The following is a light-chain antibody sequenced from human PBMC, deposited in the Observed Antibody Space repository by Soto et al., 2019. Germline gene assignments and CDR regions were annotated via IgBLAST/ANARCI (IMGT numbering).Light chain of an antibody. V-gene: IGLV2-11*01. CDR3: CSYAGSYTYV. CDR2: DVI. CDR1: SSDVGGYNY. J-gene: IGLJ1*01. Sequence: QSALTQPRSVSGSPGQSVTISCTGTSSDVGGYNYVSWYQQHPGKAPKLMIYDVIKRPSGVPDRFSGSKSGNTASLTISGLLAEDEADYYCCSYAGSYTYVFGTGTKVTVL.